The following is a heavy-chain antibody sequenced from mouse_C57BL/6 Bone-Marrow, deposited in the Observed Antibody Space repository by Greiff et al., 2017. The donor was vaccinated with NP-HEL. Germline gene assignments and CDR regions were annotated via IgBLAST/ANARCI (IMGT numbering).Heavy chain of an antibody. Sequence: EVKLVESGGGLVKPGGSLKLSCAASGFTFSSYAMSWVRQTPEKRLEWVATISDGGSYTYYPDNVKGRFTISRDNAKNTLYLQMSHLKSEDTARYYCDKDGGYYPGAMDYWGQGTSVTVSS. CDR2: ISDGGSYT. J-gene: IGHJ4*01. CDR3: DKDGGYYPGAMDY. D-gene: IGHD2-3*01. CDR1: GFTFSSYA. V-gene: IGHV5-4*03.